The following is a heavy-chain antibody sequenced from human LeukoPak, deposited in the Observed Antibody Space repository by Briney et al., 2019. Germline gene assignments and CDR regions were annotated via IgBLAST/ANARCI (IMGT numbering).Heavy chain of an antibody. Sequence: ASVKVPCKASGGTFSSYAISWVRQAPGQGLEWMGGIIPIFGTANYAQKFQGRVTITADESTSTAYMELSSLRSEDTAVYYCARDRALDSDFDYWGQGTLVTVSS. D-gene: IGHD3-10*01. CDR1: GGTFSSYA. V-gene: IGHV1-69*01. J-gene: IGHJ4*02. CDR3: ARDRALDSDFDY. CDR2: IIPIFGTA.